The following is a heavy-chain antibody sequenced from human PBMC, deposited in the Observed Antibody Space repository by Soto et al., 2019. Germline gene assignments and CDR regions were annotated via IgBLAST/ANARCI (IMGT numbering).Heavy chain of an antibody. Sequence: EVQMLESGGGLVQPGGSLRLSCAASGFIFSSYAMSWVRQAPGKGLEWVSGIIGNTDYIYYADSVKGRFTISRDNSKKTLYLQMNSLGTEDTAVYYCAKTITFGGVIVEGEFDCWGQGTLVTGSS. CDR2: IIGNTDYI. CDR1: GFIFSSYA. D-gene: IGHD3-16*02. J-gene: IGHJ4*02. V-gene: IGHV3-23*01. CDR3: AKTITFGGVIVEGEFDC.